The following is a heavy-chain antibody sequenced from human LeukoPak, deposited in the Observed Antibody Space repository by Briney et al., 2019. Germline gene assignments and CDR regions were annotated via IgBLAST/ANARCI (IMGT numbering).Heavy chain of an antibody. CDR2: ISGSGGST. CDR3: AKDLGRWELLADY. Sequence: GGSLRLSCAASGFTVSSNYMSWVRQAPGKGLEWVPAISGSGGSTYYADSVKGRFTISRDNSKNTLYLQMNSLRAEDTAVYYCAKDLGRWELLADYWGQGTLVTVSS. D-gene: IGHD1-26*01. V-gene: IGHV3-23*01. J-gene: IGHJ4*02. CDR1: GFTVSSNY.